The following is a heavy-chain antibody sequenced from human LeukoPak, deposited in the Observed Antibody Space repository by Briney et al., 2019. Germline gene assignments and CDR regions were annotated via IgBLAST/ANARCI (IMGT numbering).Heavy chain of an antibody. CDR1: GGSISSYY. D-gene: IGHD3-22*01. Sequence: SETLSLTCTVSGGSISSYYWSWIRQPAGKGLEWIGRIYTSGSTNHNPSLKSRVTMSVDTSKNQFSLKLSSVTAADTAVYYCARDRASSGSNWFDPWGQGTLVTVSS. V-gene: IGHV4-4*07. CDR3: ARDRASSGSNWFDP. J-gene: IGHJ5*02. CDR2: IYTSGST.